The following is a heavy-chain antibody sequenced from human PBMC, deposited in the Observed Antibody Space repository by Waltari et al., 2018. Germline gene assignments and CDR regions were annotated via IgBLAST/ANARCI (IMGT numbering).Heavy chain of an antibody. D-gene: IGHD3-10*01. V-gene: IGHV3-7*01. CDR3: ARDPTHSMVQGVIITPHWYYYYMDV. CDR1: GFTFSSYW. J-gene: IGHJ6*03. CDR2: IKQDGSEK. Sequence: EVQLVESGGGLVQPGGSLRLSCAASGFTFSSYWMSWVRQAPGKGLEWVANIKQDGSEKYYVDSVKGRFTISRDNANNSLYLQMNSLRAEDTAVYYCARDPTHSMVQGVIITPHWYYYYMDVWGKGTTVTVSS.